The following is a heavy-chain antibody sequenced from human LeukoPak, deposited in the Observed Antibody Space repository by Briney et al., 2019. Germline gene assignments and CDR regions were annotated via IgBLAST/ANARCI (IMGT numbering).Heavy chain of an antibody. CDR2: ISGSGGGT. V-gene: IGHV3-23*01. D-gene: IGHD2-2*01. J-gene: IGHJ4*02. CDR1: GFTFSTYG. Sequence: GGSLRLSCAASGFTFSTYGMTWVRRAPGRGLEWVSTISGSGGGTWYTDSVKGRFTISRDNSKNTLYLQMNSLRVEDTAIYYCAKDRPNIGPDPYYFDSWGQGTLVTVSS. CDR3: AKDRPNIGPDPYYFDS.